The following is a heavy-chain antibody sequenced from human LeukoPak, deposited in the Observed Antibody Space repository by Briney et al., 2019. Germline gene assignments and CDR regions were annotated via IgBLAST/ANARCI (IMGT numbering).Heavy chain of an antibody. Sequence: SETLSLTCTVSGGSISSGSYYWSWIRPPAGKGLEWIGRIYTSGSTDYNPSLKSRVTISVDTSKNQFSLKLSSVTAVDTAVYYCARGSTMDDAFDIWGQGTMVTVSS. CDR3: ARGSTMDDAFDI. D-gene: IGHD3-10*01. V-gene: IGHV4-61*02. CDR1: GGSISSGSYY. J-gene: IGHJ3*02. CDR2: IYTSGST.